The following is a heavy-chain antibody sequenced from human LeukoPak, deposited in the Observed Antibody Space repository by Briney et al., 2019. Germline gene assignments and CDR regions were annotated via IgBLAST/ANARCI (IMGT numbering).Heavy chain of an antibody. D-gene: IGHD3-10*01. J-gene: IGHJ5*02. CDR1: GGSFSGYY. CDR3: ARGPYYYGSGGFDP. Sequence: SETLSLTCAVYGGSFSGYYWSWIRQPAGKGLEWIGRIYTSGSTNYSPSLKSRVTMSVDTSKNQFSLKLSSVTAADTAVYYCARGPYYYGSGGFDPWGQGTLVTVSS. CDR2: IYTSGST. V-gene: IGHV4-59*10.